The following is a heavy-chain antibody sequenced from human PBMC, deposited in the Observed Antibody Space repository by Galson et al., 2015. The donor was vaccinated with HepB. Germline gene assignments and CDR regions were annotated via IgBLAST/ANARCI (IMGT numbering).Heavy chain of an antibody. CDR1: GFTFSSCG. D-gene: IGHD5-18*01. Sequence: SLRLSCAASGFTFSSCGMHWVRQAPGKGLEWVAVISYDGSNKYYADSVKGRFTISRDNSKNTLYLQMNSLRAEDTAVYYCAKGSGYSYGYPTDYFDYWGQGTLVTVSS. CDR3: AKGSGYSYGYPTDYFDY. V-gene: IGHV3-30*18. CDR2: ISYDGSNK. J-gene: IGHJ4*02.